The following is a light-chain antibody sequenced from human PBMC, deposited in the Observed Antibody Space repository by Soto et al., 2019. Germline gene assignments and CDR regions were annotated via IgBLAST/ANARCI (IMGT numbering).Light chain of an antibody. CDR2: GAS. CDR1: QSVSSSY. V-gene: IGKV3-20*01. CDR3: QQYGSSPYT. J-gene: IGKJ2*01. Sequence: EIVLKQSPGTLSLSPGERATLSCRASQSVSSSYLAWYQQKPGQAPRLLIYGASSRATGIPDRFSGSGSGTDFTLTISRLDPEDFAVYYCQQYGSSPYTFGQGTKLEIK.